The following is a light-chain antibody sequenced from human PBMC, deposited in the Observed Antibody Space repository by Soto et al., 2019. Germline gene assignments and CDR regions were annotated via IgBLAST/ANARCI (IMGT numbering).Light chain of an antibody. V-gene: IGLV1-47*02. J-gene: IGLJ1*01. CDR1: SLNIGSNS. CDR3: ASWDDVLSGYV. Sequence: QSVLTQSPSASGTPEQRVTISCSGSSLNIGSNSVFWYQHLPGAAPKLLISTNSQRPSGVPDRFSGSKSGTSASLDIRGLRSEDEAVYYCASWDDVLSGYVFGTGTQLTVL. CDR2: TNS.